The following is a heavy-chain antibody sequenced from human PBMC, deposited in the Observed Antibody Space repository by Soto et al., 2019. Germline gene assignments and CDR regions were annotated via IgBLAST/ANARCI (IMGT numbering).Heavy chain of an antibody. V-gene: IGHV4-30-4*01. CDR3: ARDVLRYFDWETYYYYGMDV. Sequence: QVQLQESGPGLVKPSQTLSLTCTVSGGSISSGDYYWSWIRQPPGKGLEWIGYIYYSGSTYYNPSLKSRVTISVDTSKNQFALKLSSVTAADTAVYYCARDVLRYFDWETYYYYGMDVWGQGTTVTVSS. D-gene: IGHD3-9*01. CDR2: IYYSGST. J-gene: IGHJ6*02. CDR1: GGSISSGDYY.